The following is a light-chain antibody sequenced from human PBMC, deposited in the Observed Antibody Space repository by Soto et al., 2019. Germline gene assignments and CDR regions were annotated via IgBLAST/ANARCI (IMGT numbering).Light chain of an antibody. Sequence: QSALTQPPSGSGAPGQRVTISCTGSTSNIGAGYDVHWYQQLPGTVPKLLIYGNSNRPSGVPDRFFGSKTGTSASLAITWLQAEDEADYYCHAYYSSLSGSVFGGGTKLTVL. CDR1: TSNIGAGYD. J-gene: IGLJ3*02. CDR2: GNS. CDR3: HAYYSSLSGSV. V-gene: IGLV1-40*01.